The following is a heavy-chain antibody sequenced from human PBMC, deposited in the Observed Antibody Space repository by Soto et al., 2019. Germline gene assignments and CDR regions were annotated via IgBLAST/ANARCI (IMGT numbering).Heavy chain of an antibody. CDR2: ISFDGINK. CDR3: AKERSRGYNYGTFDY. Sequence: GGYLRLSCAASGFTFSNYGMHWVRQAPGKGLEWVAVISFDGINKYYADSVKGRFTISRDNSKNTLYLQMNSLRAEDTAVYYCAKERSRGYNYGTFDYWGQGTLVTVSS. V-gene: IGHV3-30*18. J-gene: IGHJ4*02. CDR1: GFTFSNYG. D-gene: IGHD5-18*01.